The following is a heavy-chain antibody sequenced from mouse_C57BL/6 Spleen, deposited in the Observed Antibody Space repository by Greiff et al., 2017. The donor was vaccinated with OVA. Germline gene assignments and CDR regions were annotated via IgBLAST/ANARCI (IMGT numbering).Heavy chain of an antibody. V-gene: IGHV1-81*01. Sequence: VQVVESGAELARPGASVKLSCKASGYTFTSYGISWVKQRTGQGLEWIGEIYPRSGNTYYNEKFKGKATLTADKSSSTAYMELRSLTSEYSAVYLCARDPSSITTVGWYFDVWGTGTTVTVSA. D-gene: IGHD1-1*01. CDR1: GYTFTSYG. CDR2: IYPRSGNT. J-gene: IGHJ1*03. CDR3: ARDPSSITTVGWYFDV.